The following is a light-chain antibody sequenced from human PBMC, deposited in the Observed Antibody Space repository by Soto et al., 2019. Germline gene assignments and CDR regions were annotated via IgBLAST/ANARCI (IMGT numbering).Light chain of an antibody. CDR2: DAS. CDR3: QKYNSAPF. CDR1: QTVSSY. V-gene: IGKV3-11*01. J-gene: IGKJ4*01. Sequence: EIVLTQSPATLSLSPGERATLSYRASQTVSSYLLWYQQKPGQAPRLLIYDASNRATGVPARFTGSGSGTDFTLTISSLQPEDVATYYCQKYNSAPFFGGGTKVDIK.